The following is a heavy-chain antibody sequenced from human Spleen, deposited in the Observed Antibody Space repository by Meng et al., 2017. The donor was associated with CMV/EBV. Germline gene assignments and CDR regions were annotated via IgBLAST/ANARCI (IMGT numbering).Heavy chain of an antibody. V-gene: IGHV1-2*02. J-gene: IGHJ6*02. Sequence: ASVKVSCKASGYTFTGYYMHWVRQAPGQGLEWMEWINPNSGGTNYAQKFQGRVTMTRDTSISTAYMELSRLRSDDTAVYYCASAVSAAYSSGWYYYGMDVWGQGTTVTVSS. CDR2: INPNSGGT. CDR1: GYTFTGYY. D-gene: IGHD6-19*01. CDR3: ASAVSAAYSSGWYYYGMDV.